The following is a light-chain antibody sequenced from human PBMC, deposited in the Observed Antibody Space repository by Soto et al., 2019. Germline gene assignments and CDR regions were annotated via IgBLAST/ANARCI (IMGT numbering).Light chain of an antibody. CDR2: SNN. J-gene: IGLJ1*01. CDR3: AAWDDSLNGL. V-gene: IGLV1-44*01. CDR1: SSNIGSNT. Sequence: QSALTQPPSASGTPGQRVTISCSGRSSNIGSNTVNWYQQLPGTAPKLLIYSNNQRPSGVPDRFSGSKSGTSAPLAISGLQSEDEADYYCAAWDDSLNGLLGTGTKVTVL.